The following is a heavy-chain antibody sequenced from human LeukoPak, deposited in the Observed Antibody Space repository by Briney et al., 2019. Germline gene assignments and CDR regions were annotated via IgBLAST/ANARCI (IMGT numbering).Heavy chain of an antibody. J-gene: IGHJ4*02. CDR1: PYTLTTYA. V-gene: IGHV1-8*02. CDR2: MNPNSGNT. D-gene: IGHD6-6*01. Sequence: GPSVTLSFKASPYTLTTYALNCVRQATRQGLDWMGWMNPNSGNTDYAQKFQGRVNMTRNTSLSTAYMELSSLESEDTAVYYCARRRSGSSGPPSDHWGQGTLVTVSS. CDR3: ARRRSGSSGPPSDH.